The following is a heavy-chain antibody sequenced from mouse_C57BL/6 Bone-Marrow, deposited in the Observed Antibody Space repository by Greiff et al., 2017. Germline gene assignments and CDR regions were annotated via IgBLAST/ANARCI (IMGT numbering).Heavy chain of an antibody. CDR1: GYTFTDYY. J-gene: IGHJ2*01. V-gene: IGHV1-26*01. CDR3: AREGPYYFDY. D-gene: IGHD3-3*01. CDR2: INPNNGGT. Sequence: EVQLQQSGPELVKPGASVKISCKASGYTFTDYYMTWVKQSHGKSLEWIGDINPNNGGTSYNQKFKGKATLTVDKSSSTAYMELRSLTSEDSAVYYCAREGPYYFDYWGQGTTLTVSS.